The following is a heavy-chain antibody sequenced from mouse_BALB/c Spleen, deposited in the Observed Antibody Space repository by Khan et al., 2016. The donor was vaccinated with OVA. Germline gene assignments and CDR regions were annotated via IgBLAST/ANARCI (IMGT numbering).Heavy chain of an antibody. J-gene: IGHJ3*01. V-gene: IGHV3-8*02. CDR2: MIFSGNT. Sequence: EVELVESGPSLVKPSQTLSLTCSVTGDSITSGYWSWIRKFPGNKLEYMGYMIFSGNTYYNPSLKSRISITRHTSKNQYYLQLNSVTTEDTATYYCARSTYRYAFAYWGQGTLVTVSA. D-gene: IGHD2-14*01. CDR1: GDSITSGY. CDR3: ARSTYRYAFAY.